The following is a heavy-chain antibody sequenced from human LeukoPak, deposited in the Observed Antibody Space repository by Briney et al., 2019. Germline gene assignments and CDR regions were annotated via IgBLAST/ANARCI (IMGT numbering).Heavy chain of an antibody. J-gene: IGHJ4*02. V-gene: IGHV3-30*03. CDR3: ARALGYYYYFDY. D-gene: IGHD3-10*01. Sequence: GGSLRLSCAASGFTFSSYGMHWVRQAPGKGLEWVAVISYDGSNKYYADSVKGRFTISRDNSKNTLYLQMSGLRAEDTAVYYCARALGYYYYFDYWGQGTLVPVSS. CDR1: GFTFSSYG. CDR2: ISYDGSNK.